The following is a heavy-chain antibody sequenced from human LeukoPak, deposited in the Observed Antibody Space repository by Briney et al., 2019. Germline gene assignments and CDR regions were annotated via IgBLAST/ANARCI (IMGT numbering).Heavy chain of an antibody. V-gene: IGHV1-2*02. D-gene: IGHD3-22*01. CDR1: GYTFTSYY. J-gene: IGHJ4*02. CDR3: AIPQYYDSSGYLGLDY. CDR2: INPNSGGT. Sequence: ASVKVSCKASGYTFTSYYMHWVRQAPGQGLEWMGWINPNSGGTNYAQKFQGRVTMTRDTSISTAYMELSRLRSDDTAVYYCAIPQYYDSSGYLGLDYWGQGTLVTVSS.